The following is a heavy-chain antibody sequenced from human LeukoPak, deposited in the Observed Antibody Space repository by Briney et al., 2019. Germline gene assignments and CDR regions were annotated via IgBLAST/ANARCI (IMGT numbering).Heavy chain of an antibody. CDR1: GFTFSSYS. CDR3: ARYHTALNY. V-gene: IGHV3-53*01. J-gene: IGHJ4*02. CDR2: IYSGGST. D-gene: IGHD5-18*01. Sequence: PGGSLRLSCAASGFTFSSYSMNWVRQAPGKGLEWVSVIYSGGSTYYVDSVKGRFTISRDNSKNTLYLQMNNVRVEDTAVYFCARYHTALNYWGQGTLVTASS.